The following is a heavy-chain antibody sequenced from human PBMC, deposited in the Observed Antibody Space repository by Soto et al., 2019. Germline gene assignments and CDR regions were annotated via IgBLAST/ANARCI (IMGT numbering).Heavy chain of an antibody. V-gene: IGHV1-24*01. D-gene: IGHD3-22*01. CDR1: GYTLTELS. CDR3: ASTYYYDSSGYYEYFQH. J-gene: IGHJ1*01. Sequence: GASVKVSCKVSGYTLTELSRHWVRQAPGKGLEWMGGFDPEDGETIYAQKFQGRVTMTEDTSTDTAYMELSSLRSEDTAVYYCASTYYYDSSGYYEYFQHWGQGTLVTVSS. CDR2: FDPEDGET.